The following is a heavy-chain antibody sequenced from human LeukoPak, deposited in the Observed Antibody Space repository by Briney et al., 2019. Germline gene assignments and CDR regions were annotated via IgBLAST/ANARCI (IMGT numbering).Heavy chain of an antibody. V-gene: IGHV1-2*02. Sequence: ASVKVSCKASGYTFTGYYMHWVRQAPGQGLEWMGWINPNSGGTNYAQKFQGRVTMTRDTSISTAYMELSRLRSDDTAVYYSARDRRDGYNLGIHDYWGQGTLVTVSS. CDR1: GYTFTGYY. D-gene: IGHD5-24*01. CDR2: INPNSGGT. CDR3: ARDRRDGYNLGIHDY. J-gene: IGHJ4*02.